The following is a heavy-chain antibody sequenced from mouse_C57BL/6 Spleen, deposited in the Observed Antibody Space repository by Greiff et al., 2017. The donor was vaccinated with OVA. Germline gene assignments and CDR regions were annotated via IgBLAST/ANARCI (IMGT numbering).Heavy chain of an antibody. CDR3: ARQGSSYFDY. D-gene: IGHD1-1*01. CDR2: ISSGGSYT. J-gene: IGHJ2*01. V-gene: IGHV5-6*01. Sequence: VQLQQSGGDLVKPGGSLKLSCAASGFTFSSYGMSWARQTPDKRLEWVATISSGGSYTYYPDSVKGRFTISRDNAKNTLYLQMSSLKSEDTAMYYCARQGSSYFDYWGQGTTLTVSS. CDR1: GFTFSSYG.